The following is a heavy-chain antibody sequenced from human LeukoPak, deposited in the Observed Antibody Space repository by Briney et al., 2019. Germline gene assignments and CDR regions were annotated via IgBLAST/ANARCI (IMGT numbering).Heavy chain of an antibody. CDR2: IYSSGGT. V-gene: IGHV4-30-4*08. D-gene: IGHD3-10*01. CDR1: GGSISSGDYY. Sequence: SQTLSLTCTVSGGSISSGDYYWSWIRQPLGKGLEWIGYIYSSGGTYYNPSLKSRLTISVDTSKNQFSLKLSSVTAADTAVYYCARDTLGSGYDAFDIWGQGTMVTVSS. CDR3: ARDTLGSGYDAFDI. J-gene: IGHJ3*02.